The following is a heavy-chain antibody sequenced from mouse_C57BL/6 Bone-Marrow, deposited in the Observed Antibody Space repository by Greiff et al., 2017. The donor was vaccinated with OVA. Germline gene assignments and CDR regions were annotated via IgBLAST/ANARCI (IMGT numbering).Heavy chain of an antibody. J-gene: IGHJ1*03. CDR2: ISSGGSYT. CDR3: ARHLYGSSLYWYFDV. D-gene: IGHD1-1*01. Sequence: EVQLKESGGDLVKPGGSLKLSCAASGFTFSSYGMSWVRQTPDKRLEWVATISSGGSYTYYPDSVKGRFTISRDNAKNTLYLQMSSLKSEDTAMYYCARHLYGSSLYWYFDVWGTGTTVTVSS. CDR1: GFTFSSYG. V-gene: IGHV5-6*01.